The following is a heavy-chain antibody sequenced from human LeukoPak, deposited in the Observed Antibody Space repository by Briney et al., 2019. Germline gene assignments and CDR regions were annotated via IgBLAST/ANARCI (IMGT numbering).Heavy chain of an antibody. CDR2: IYTSGST. V-gene: IGHV4-4*07. Sequence: SETLSLTCTVSGGSISSYYWSWIRQPAGKGLEWIGRIYTSGSTNYNPSLKSRVTMSVDTSKNQFSLKLSSVTAADTAVYYCARDRRYSSSRDFGYWGQGTLVTVSS. D-gene: IGHD6-6*01. CDR1: GGSISSYY. J-gene: IGHJ4*02. CDR3: ARDRRYSSSRDFGY.